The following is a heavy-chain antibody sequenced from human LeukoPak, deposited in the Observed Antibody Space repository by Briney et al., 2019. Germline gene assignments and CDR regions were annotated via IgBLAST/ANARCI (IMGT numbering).Heavy chain of an antibody. V-gene: IGHV3-30*01. CDR1: GFTFSSYA. CDR2: ISYDGSNK. J-gene: IGHJ4*02. CDR3: ARGPKYCSSTSCYRVDY. D-gene: IGHD2-2*01. Sequence: GRSLRLSCAASGFTFSSYAMHWVRQAPGKGLEWVAVISYDGSNKYYADSVKGRFTISRDNSKNTLYLQMNSLRAEDTAVYYCARGPKYCSSTSCYRVDYWGQRTLVTVSS.